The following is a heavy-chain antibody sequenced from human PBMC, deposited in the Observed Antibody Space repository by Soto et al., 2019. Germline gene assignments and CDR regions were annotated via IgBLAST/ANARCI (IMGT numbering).Heavy chain of an antibody. V-gene: IGHV3-30*18. Sequence: QVQLVESGGGVVQPGRSLRLSCAASGFTFSSYGMHWVRQAPGKGLEWVAVISYDGSNKYYADSVKGRFTISRDNSKNTLYLQMNSLRAEDTAVYYCAKIFLAVGTDYWGQGTLVTVSS. J-gene: IGHJ4*02. CDR2: ISYDGSNK. CDR3: AKIFLAVGTDY. D-gene: IGHD1-26*01. CDR1: GFTFSSYG.